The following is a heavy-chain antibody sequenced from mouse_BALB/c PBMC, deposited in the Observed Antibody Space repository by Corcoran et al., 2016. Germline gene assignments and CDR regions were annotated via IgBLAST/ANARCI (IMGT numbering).Heavy chain of an antibody. V-gene: IGHV3-6*02. CDR3: ARDV. CDR2: ISYDGSN. CDR1: GYSITSGYY. Sequence: DVQLQESGPGLVKPSQSLSLTCSVTGYSITSGYYWNWIRQFPGNKREWMGYISYDGSNKYNPSLKNRISITRDTSKNQFFLKLNSVTTEDTATYYCARDVWCAGTTVTVSS. J-gene: IGHJ1*01.